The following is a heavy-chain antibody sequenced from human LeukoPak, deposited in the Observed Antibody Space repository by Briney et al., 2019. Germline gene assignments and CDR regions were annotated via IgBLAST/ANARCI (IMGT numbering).Heavy chain of an antibody. D-gene: IGHD5-24*01. CDR3: ARGTEMATMGSWFDP. CDR1: GFTFSSYS. Sequence: PGGSLRLSCVASGFTFSSYSMNWVRQAPGKGLEWVSSISSRSSFIYSADSLKGRFTISRDNAKNSLYLQMNSLRTEDTAVYYCARGTEMATMGSWFDPWGQGTLVTVSS. J-gene: IGHJ5*02. V-gene: IGHV3-21*01. CDR2: ISSRSSFI.